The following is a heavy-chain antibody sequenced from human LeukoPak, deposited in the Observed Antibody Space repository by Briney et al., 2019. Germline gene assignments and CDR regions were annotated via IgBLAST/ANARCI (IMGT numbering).Heavy chain of an antibody. Sequence: GGSLRLSCAASGFTFSSYAMHWVRQAPGKGLEWVAVISYDGSNKYYADSVKGRFTISRDNSKNTLYLQMNSLRAEDTAVYYCARDLAVAGKGSWGQGTLVTVSS. CDR3: ARDLAVAGKGS. D-gene: IGHD6-19*01. V-gene: IGHV3-30-3*01. CDR1: GFTFSSYA. J-gene: IGHJ4*02. CDR2: ISYDGSNK.